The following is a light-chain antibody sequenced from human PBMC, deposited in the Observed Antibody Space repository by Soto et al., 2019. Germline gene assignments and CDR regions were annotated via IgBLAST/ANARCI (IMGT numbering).Light chain of an antibody. CDR3: QSYDSNLKYWV. V-gene: IGLV1-40*01. CDR1: SSNIGAVYD. CDR2: GNT. Sequence: QSVLTQSPSVSGAPGQRVTISCTGSSSNIGAVYDVNWYQQVPGTAPKLLIYGNTNRPSGVPDRFSGSKSGSSASLAITGLRTEDEAEYHCQSYDSNLKYWVFGGGTQLTVL. J-gene: IGLJ3*02.